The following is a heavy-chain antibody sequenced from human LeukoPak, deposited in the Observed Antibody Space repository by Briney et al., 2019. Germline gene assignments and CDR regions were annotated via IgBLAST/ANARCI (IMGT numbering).Heavy chain of an antibody. J-gene: IGHJ4*02. V-gene: IGHV1-69*05. Sequence: SVKVSCKASGGTFSSYAISWVRQAPGQGLEWMGGIIPIFGTANYAQKFQGRVTITTDESTSTAYMELSSLRSEDTAVYYCARDYDFWSGPAWFDYWGQGTLVTVSS. CDR3: ARDYDFWSGPAWFDY. CDR2: IIPIFGTA. D-gene: IGHD3-3*01. CDR1: GGTFSSYA.